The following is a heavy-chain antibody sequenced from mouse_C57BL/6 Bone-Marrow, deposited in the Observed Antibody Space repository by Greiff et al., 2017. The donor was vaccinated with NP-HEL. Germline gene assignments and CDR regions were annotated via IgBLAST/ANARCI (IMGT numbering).Heavy chain of an antibody. Sequence: QVQLQQPGTELVKPGASVKLSCKASGYTFTSYWMHWVKQRPGQGLEWIGNINPSNGGTNYNEKFKSKATLTVDKSSSTAYMQLSSLTSEDSAVYYCARSGKISYYGSSLWFAYWGQGTLVTVSA. V-gene: IGHV1-53*01. D-gene: IGHD1-1*01. CDR1: GYTFTSYW. CDR2: INPSNGGT. J-gene: IGHJ3*01. CDR3: ARSGKISYYGSSLWFAY.